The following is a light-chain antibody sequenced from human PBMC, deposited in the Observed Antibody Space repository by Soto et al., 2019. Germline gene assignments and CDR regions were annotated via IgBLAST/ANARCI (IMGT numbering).Light chain of an antibody. CDR2: WAS. J-gene: IGKJ1*01. Sequence: IAMTQSPDSLAVSLGERATINCRSSQSLLYTSNNKNCLAWYQHKPGQPPQLLIYWASTRESGVPDRFSGSGSGTDFTLTINSLQAEDVAVYFCQQYYSAPRTFGQGTKVEIK. CDR1: QSLLYTSNNKNC. CDR3: QQYYSAPRT. V-gene: IGKV4-1*01.